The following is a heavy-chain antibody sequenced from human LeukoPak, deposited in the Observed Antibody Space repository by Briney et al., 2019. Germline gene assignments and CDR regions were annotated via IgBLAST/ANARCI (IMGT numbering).Heavy chain of an antibody. J-gene: IGHJ4*02. Sequence: ASVKVSCKVSGYTLTELSMHWVRQAPGKGLEWMGGFDPEDGETIYAQKFQGRVTMTEDTSTDTAYMELSSLRSEDTAVYYCATFDSGSTSFDHWGQGTLVTVSS. D-gene: IGHD3-10*01. CDR2: FDPEDGET. V-gene: IGHV1-24*01. CDR1: GYTLTELS. CDR3: ATFDSGSTSFDH.